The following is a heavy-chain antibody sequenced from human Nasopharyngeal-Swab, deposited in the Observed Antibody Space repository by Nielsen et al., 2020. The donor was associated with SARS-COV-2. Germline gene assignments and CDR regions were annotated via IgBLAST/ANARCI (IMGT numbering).Heavy chain of an antibody. CDR2: IWYDGSNK. D-gene: IGHD3-9*01. CDR3: ARDSAYYDILTGLAY. J-gene: IGHJ4*02. V-gene: IGHV3-33*01. CDR1: GFTFSSYG. Sequence: GGSLRLSCAASGFTFSSYGMHWVSQAPGKGLEWVAVIWYDGSNKYYADSVKGRFTISRDNSKNTLYLQMNSLRAEDTAVYYCARDSAYYDILTGLAYWGQGTLVTVSS.